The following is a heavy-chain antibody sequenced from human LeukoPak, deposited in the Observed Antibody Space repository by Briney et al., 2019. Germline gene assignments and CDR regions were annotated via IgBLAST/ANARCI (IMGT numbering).Heavy chain of an antibody. Sequence: ASVKVSCKASGYTFTSYAMHWVRQAPGQRLEWMGWINAGNGNTKYSQKFQGRVTMTRDTSTSTVYMELSSLRSEDTAVYYCARGREAGYGYSFDYWGQGTLVTVSS. J-gene: IGHJ4*02. CDR1: GYTFTSYA. CDR3: ARGREAGYGYSFDY. CDR2: INAGNGNT. V-gene: IGHV1-3*01. D-gene: IGHD5-12*01.